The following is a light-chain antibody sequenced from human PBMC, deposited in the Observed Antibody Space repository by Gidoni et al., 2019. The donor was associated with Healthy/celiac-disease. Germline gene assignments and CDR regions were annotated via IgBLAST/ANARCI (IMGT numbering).Light chain of an antibody. Sequence: IVMTQSPLSLPVTPGEPASIPCRSSQSLLHSNGYNYLDWYLQKPGQSPQLLIYLGSNRASGVPDRFSGSGSGTDCTLKISRVEAEDVGVYYCMQALQTAITFGQETRLEIK. CDR3: MQALQTAIT. V-gene: IGKV2-28*01. J-gene: IGKJ5*01. CDR2: LGS. CDR1: QSLLHSNGYNY.